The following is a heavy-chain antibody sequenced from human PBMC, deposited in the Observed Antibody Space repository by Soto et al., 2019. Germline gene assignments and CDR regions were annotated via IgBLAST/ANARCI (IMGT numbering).Heavy chain of an antibody. D-gene: IGHD3-9*01. CDR1: GFTFSTAW. Sequence: GGSLRLSCAASGFTFSTAWINWVRQAPGKGLEWVGRIKSKIDGGTTDFAAFVQGRFASSRDDSQDTMFLQMNSLKSEDTAVYFFTTDSHLSARLFRFDIWGRGTLVTVFS. CDR2: IKSKIDGGTT. J-gene: IGHJ2*01. CDR3: TTDSHLSARLFRFDI. V-gene: IGHV3-15*07.